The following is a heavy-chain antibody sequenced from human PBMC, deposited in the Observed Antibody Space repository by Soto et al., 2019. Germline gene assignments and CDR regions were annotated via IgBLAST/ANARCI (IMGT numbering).Heavy chain of an antibody. CDR1: GFPFSAYN. V-gene: IGHV3-21*01. Sequence: GGSLRLSCTGSGFPFSAYNINWVRQAPGKGLEWVSSITVGSSHIYQPNSMKGRFTISRDDAKNSVYLQIGSLRDEDTALYYRSRSPEVGVSGAYWGQGTLVTVSS. CDR3: SRSPEVGVSGAY. D-gene: IGHD1-26*01. CDR2: ITVGSSHI. J-gene: IGHJ4*02.